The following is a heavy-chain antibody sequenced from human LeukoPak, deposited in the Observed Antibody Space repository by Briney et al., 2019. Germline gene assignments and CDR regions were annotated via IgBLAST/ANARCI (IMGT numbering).Heavy chain of an antibody. D-gene: IGHD3-22*01. CDR3: AKGRRYYDSSVPFDY. CDR1: GFTFSSYG. V-gene: IGHV3-30*18. J-gene: IGHJ4*02. Sequence: HPGGSLRLSCAASGFTFSSYGMHWVRQAPGKGLEWVAVISYDGSNKYYADSVKGRFTISRDNSKNTLYLQMNSLRAEDTAVYSCAKGRRYYDSSVPFDYWGQGTLVTVSS. CDR2: ISYDGSNK.